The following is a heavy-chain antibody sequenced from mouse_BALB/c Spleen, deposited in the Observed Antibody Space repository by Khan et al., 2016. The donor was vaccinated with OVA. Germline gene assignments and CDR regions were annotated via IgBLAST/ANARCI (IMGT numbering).Heavy chain of an antibody. J-gene: IGHJ4*01. Sequence: QVQLQQSGPGLVAPSQNLSITCTVSGFSLSDYGVSWIRQPPGKGLEWLGVIWGGGSTYYNSALKSRLSISKYNSKSHVFLKMSSLQSDDTAMFDSAKGVWSYYYTLDYWGQGTSVTVSS. CDR1: GFSLSDYG. D-gene: IGHD2-10*02. CDR3: AKGVWSYYYTLDY. V-gene: IGHV2-6-5*01. CDR2: IWGGGST.